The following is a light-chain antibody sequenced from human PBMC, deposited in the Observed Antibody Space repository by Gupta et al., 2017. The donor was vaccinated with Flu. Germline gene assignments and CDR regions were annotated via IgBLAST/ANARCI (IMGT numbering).Light chain of an antibody. CDR3: YTWARTLSAWV. Sequence: TVKPTSTNGIKKIASNGPAWLPQHPGHPTKLLSFTTNDRRSGISDRYSSSWSGTHATPALTVLQPEDDADNNCYTWARTLSAWVFGGGTKLTVL. CDR1: IKKIASNG. J-gene: IGLJ3*02. CDR2: TTN. V-gene: IGLV10-54*04.